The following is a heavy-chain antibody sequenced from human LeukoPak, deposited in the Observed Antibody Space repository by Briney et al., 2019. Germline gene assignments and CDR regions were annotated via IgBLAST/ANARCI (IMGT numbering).Heavy chain of an antibody. CDR1: GYTFTSYY. CDR2: INPSGGST. J-gene: IGHJ4*02. CDR3: AIIGVGSSFDY. V-gene: IGHV1-46*01. Sequence: GASVKVSCKASGYTFTSYYIHWVRQAPGQGLEWMGIINPSGGSTSYAQRFQGRVTMTSDTSTSTVNMEQSSLTSEDTAVYYCAIIGVGSSFDYWGQGTLVTVSS. D-gene: IGHD2-21*01.